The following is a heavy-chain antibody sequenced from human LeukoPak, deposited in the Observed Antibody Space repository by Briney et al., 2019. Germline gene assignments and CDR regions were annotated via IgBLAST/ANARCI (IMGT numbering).Heavy chain of an antibody. CDR2: ISWNSGSI. J-gene: IGHJ4*02. D-gene: IGHD3-3*01. V-gene: IGHV3-9*01. CDR1: GFTFDDYA. CDR3: AKESGDPTYFDY. Sequence: PGGSLRLSCAASGFTFDDYAMNWVRQAPGKGLEWVSGISWNSGSIGYADSVKGRFTISRDNAKNSLYLQMNSLRAEDTALYYCAKESGDPTYFDYWGQGTLVTVSS.